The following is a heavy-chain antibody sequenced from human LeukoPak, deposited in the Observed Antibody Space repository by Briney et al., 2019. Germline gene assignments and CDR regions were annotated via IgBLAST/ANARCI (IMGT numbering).Heavy chain of an antibody. V-gene: IGHV1-2*02. D-gene: IGHD2-2*01. J-gene: IGHJ3*02. CDR2: INPNSGGT. CDR3: ARMLVVVPAAIGVKAFDI. CDR1: GYTFTGYY. Sequence: ASVKVSCKASGYTFTGYYMHWVRQGPGQGLEWMGWINPNSGGTNYAQKFQGRVTMTRDTSISTAYMELSRLRSDDAAVYYCARMLVVVPAAIGVKAFDIWGQGTMVTVSS.